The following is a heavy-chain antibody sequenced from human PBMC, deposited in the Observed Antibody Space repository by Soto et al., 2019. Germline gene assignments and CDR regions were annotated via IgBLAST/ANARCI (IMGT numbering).Heavy chain of an antibody. CDR2: INPSGGST. CDR1: GYTFTSYN. D-gene: IGHD1-26*01. CDR3: ARTTASVYPLDY. Sequence: ASVKVSCRASGYTFTSYNMHWVRQAPGQGLEWMGIINPSGGSTSYAQKFQGRVTMTRDTSTSTVHMELSSLRSEDTAVYYCARTTASVYPLDYWGQGTLVNVSS. J-gene: IGHJ4*02. V-gene: IGHV1-46*01.